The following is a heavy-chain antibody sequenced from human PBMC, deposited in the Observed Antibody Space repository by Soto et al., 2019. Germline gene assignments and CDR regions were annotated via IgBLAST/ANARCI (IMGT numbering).Heavy chain of an antibody. D-gene: IGHD3-3*01. CDR3: ARGDWSARFQN. Sequence: QVQLQQWGAGLLKPSEILSLTCAGHGWTISGYYWSWVRQAPGKGLEWIGEINHNGGTNYNPSLESRITIAVDTSRNQFSLRLNSVTGADTAVYYCARGDWSARFQNWCRGTLVTVSS. V-gene: IGHV4-34*01. CDR2: INHNGGT. CDR1: GWTISGYY. J-gene: IGHJ1*01.